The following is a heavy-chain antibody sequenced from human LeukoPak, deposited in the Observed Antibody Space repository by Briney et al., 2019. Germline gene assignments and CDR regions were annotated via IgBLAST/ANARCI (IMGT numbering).Heavy chain of an antibody. CDR1: GFTFSSYW. J-gene: IGHJ1*01. D-gene: IGHD6-19*01. V-gene: IGHV3-53*01. Sequence: GGSLRLSCTASGFTFSSYWMNWVRQAPGKGLECVSLIYGGGDTYYADSVKGRITISRDNSKNTLYLHMNSPRAEDTAVYYCAVLTSGWRFQHWGQGTLVTVSS. CDR3: AVLTSGWRFQH. CDR2: IYGGGDT.